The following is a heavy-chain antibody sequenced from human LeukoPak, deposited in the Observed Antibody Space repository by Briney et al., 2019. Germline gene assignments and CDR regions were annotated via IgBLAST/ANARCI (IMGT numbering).Heavy chain of an antibody. D-gene: IGHD1-14*01. Sequence: SETLSLTCTVSGGSISSGGYYWSWIRQPPGKGLEWIGYIYHSGSTYYNPSLKSRVTISVDRSKNQFSLKLSSVTAADTAVYYCARDNHPKVDSPHGDWGQGTLVTVSS. CDR3: ARDNHPKVDSPHGD. CDR2: IYHSGST. V-gene: IGHV4-30-2*01. CDR1: GGSISSGGYY. J-gene: IGHJ1*01.